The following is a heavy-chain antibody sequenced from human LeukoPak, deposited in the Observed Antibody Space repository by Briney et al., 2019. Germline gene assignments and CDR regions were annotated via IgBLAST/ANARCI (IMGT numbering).Heavy chain of an antibody. Sequence: ASVKVSCKASGYTFTSYGISWVRQAPGQGLEWMGWISVYNGNTKYAQNLQGRVTMTTDTSTSTAYMELRSLRSDETAVYYCARDLKSSGCPGYWGQGTLVTVSS. D-gene: IGHD3-22*01. CDR2: ISVYNGNT. J-gene: IGHJ4*02. CDR3: ARDLKSSGCPGY. CDR1: GYTFTSYG. V-gene: IGHV1-18*01.